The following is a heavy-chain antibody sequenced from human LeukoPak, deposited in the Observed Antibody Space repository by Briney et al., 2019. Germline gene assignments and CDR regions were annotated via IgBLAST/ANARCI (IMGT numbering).Heavy chain of an antibody. J-gene: IGHJ6*03. CDR3: ARGSPSLYSSSSERAYYYYMDV. V-gene: IGHV1-8*03. D-gene: IGHD6-6*01. Sequence: GASVKVSCKASGYTFTSYDINWVRQATGQGLEWMGWMKPNSGNTGYAQKFQGRVTITRNTSISTAYMELSSLRSEDTAVYYCARGSPSLYSSSSERAYYYYMDVWGKGTTVTVSS. CDR2: MKPNSGNT. CDR1: GYTFTSYD.